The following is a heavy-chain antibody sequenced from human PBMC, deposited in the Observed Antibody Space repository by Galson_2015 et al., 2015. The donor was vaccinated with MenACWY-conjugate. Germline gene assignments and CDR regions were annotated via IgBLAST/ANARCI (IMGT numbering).Heavy chain of an antibody. V-gene: IGHV1-2*06. CDR2: IDPGSGGT. CDR1: GYTFTTYY. Sequence: SVKVSCKASGYTFTTYYMLWMRQAPGQGLEWMGRIDPGSGGTDFAQKFQGRVTMTRDTSISTAYMEFSRLRSDDTAVYYCAREDMIRGSGYDFDFWGQGTLVTVSP. CDR3: AREDMIRGSGYDFDF. J-gene: IGHJ4*02. D-gene: IGHD5-12*01.